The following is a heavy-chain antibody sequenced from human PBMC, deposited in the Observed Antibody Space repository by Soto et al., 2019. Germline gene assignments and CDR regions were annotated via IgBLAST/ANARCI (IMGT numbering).Heavy chain of an antibody. CDR2: IYYGGST. CDR3: ARRSGGGYLTLGY. Sequence: QLQLQESGPGLVKPSETLSLTCPVSGGSISSPYYWGGIRQSPGKGLEWIGDIYYGGSTYYNPSLKSRVTISVDTSKNQFSLKLSSVTAADTAVYYCARRSGGGYLTLGYWGQGTLVTVSS. CDR1: GGSISSPYY. V-gene: IGHV4-39*01. J-gene: IGHJ4*02. D-gene: IGHD1-26*01.